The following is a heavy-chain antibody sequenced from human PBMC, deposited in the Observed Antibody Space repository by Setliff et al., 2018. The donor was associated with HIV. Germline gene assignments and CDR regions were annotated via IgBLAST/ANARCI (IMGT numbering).Heavy chain of an antibody. V-gene: IGHV4-61*09. D-gene: IGHD3-10*01. J-gene: IGHJ4*02. CDR3: ARDRYAGEIDY. Sequence: SETLSLTCTVSGDSLNNDNDRWAWIRQPAGRGLEWIGHVQTSGSTKYNASLTGRVSFSIDTSKNQFSLKLSSVTAAVTAVYYCARDRYAGEIDYWGQGTLVTVSS. CDR1: GDSLNNDNDR. CDR2: VQTSGST.